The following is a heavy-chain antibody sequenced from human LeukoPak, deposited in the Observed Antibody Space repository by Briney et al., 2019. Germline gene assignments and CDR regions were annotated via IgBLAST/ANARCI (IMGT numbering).Heavy chain of an antibody. D-gene: IGHD2-2*01. CDR2: IRPHTGET. J-gene: IGHJ4*02. CDR1: VYNFPIYG. CDR3: ARDRGGKGSAIFY. V-gene: IGHV1-18*01. Sequence: GASVKVSCTASVYNFPIYGINWVRQAPGQGLEWMGWIRPHTGETNSAQRFQDRVTMTTDTSTTTAYMELRSLRFDDTAVYYCARDRGGKGSAIFYWGQGSLVTVSS.